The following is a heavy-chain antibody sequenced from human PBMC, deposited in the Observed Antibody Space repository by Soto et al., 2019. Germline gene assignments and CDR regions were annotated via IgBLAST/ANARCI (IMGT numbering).Heavy chain of an antibody. D-gene: IGHD3-22*01. J-gene: IGHJ4*02. V-gene: IGHV3-15*07. CDR3: TTDLYYYDSSGGIQYYFDY. CDR2: IKSKTDGGTT. CDR1: GFTFSNAW. Sequence: GVLRLSCAASGFTFSNAWMNWVRQAPGKGLEWVGRIKSKTDGGTTDYAAPVKGRFTISRDDSKNTLYLQMNSLKTEDTAVYYCTTDLYYYDSSGGIQYYFDYWGQGTLVTVSS.